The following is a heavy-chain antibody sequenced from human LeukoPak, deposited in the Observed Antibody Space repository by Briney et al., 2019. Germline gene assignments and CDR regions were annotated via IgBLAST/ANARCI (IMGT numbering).Heavy chain of an antibody. Sequence: ASVKVSCKASGYTFSSYDINWVRQATGQGLEWMGWMNPNSGNTGNAQKFQGRVTMTRNTSISTAYMELSSLRSEDTAVYYCARGALDGDYVPSDYWGQGTLVTVSS. CDR3: ARGALDGDYVPSDY. V-gene: IGHV1-8*01. D-gene: IGHD4-17*01. J-gene: IGHJ4*02. CDR2: MNPNSGNT. CDR1: GYTFSSYD.